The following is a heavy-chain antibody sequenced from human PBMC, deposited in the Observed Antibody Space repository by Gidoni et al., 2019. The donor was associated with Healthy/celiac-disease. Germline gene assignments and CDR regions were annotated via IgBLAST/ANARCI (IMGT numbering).Heavy chain of an antibody. CDR2: IYHSGST. D-gene: IGHD2-15*01. CDR1: GYSISSGYY. V-gene: IGHV4-38-2*02. J-gene: IGHJ1*01. Sequence: QVQLQESGPGLVKPSETLSLTCAVSGYSISSGYYWGWIRQPPGKGLEWIGSIYHSGSTYYNPSLKSRVTISVDTSKNQFSLKLSSVTAADTAVYYCARDQDSAEYFQHWGQGTLVTVSS. CDR3: ARDQDSAEYFQH.